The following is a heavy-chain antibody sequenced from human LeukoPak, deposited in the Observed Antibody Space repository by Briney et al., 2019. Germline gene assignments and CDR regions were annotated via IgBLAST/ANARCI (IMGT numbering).Heavy chain of an antibody. V-gene: IGHV4-59*01. CDR2: IYYSGST. D-gene: IGHD3-16*02. CDR3: ARQSDDYVWGSYRYDLYYFDY. J-gene: IGHJ4*02. CDR1: GGSISSYY. Sequence: SETLSLTCTVSGGSISSYYWSWIRQPPGKGLEWIGYIYYSGSTNYNPSLKSRVTISVDTSKNQFSLKLSSVTAADTAVYYCARQSDDYVWGSYRYDLYYFDYWGQGTLVTVSS.